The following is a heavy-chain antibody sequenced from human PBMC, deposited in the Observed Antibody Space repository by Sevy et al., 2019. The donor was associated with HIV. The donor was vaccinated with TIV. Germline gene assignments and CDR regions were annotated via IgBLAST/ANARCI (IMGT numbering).Heavy chain of an antibody. CDR3: ARRGDSFDY. J-gene: IGHJ4*02. Sequence: GGSLRLSCAASGFTFSSYWMSWVRQAPGKGLEWVANIKQDGSEKYYVDSVRDRFTISRDDAKNSLYLQMSSLRAEDTAVYYCARRGDSFDYWGQGTLVTVSS. CDR2: IKQDGSEK. V-gene: IGHV3-7*01. CDR1: GFTFSSYW. D-gene: IGHD3-16*01.